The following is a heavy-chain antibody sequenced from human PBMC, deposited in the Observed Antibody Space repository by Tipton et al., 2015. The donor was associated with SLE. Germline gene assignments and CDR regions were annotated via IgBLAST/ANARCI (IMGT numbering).Heavy chain of an antibody. CDR1: GFTFSSYW. CDR2: MNIDGSVR. V-gene: IGHV3-74*01. CDR3: ATDQSVAGPTTMDV. Sequence: GSLRLSCAASGFTFSSYWMHWVRQAPGKGLVRVSRMNIDGSVRTYADSVKGRFTISRDNAKSTLYLQMNSLRDDDTGVYYCATDQSVAGPTTMDVWGQGTTVIVSS. J-gene: IGHJ6*02. D-gene: IGHD6-19*01.